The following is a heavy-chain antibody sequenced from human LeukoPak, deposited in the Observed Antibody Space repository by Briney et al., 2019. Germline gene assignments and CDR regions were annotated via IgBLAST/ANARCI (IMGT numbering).Heavy chain of an antibody. D-gene: IGHD3-9*01. CDR2: ISGSGGST. Sequence: GGSLRLSCAASGFTFSSYAMNWVRQAPGKGLEWVSAISGSGGSTYYADSVKGRFTISRDNSKNTLYLQMNSLSAEDTAVYYCARDRDSDWYPYHDYWGQGVLVTVSS. CDR3: ARDRDSDWYPYHDY. V-gene: IGHV3-23*01. CDR1: GFTFSSYA. J-gene: IGHJ4*02.